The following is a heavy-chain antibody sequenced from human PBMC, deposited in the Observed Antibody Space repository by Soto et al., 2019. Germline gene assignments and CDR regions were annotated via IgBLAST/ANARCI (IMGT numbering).Heavy chain of an antibody. J-gene: IGHJ4*02. CDR3: AKNYGDYAKSFDY. Sequence: GGSLRLSCAASGFTFSRYAMSWVRQAPGKELEWVSVISGSGGSTYYADTVKGRVNISRDNSKNTLYLQMNSLRAEDTAVYYCAKNYGDYAKSFDYWGQGTLVTVSS. D-gene: IGHD4-17*01. V-gene: IGHV3-23*01. CDR2: ISGSGGST. CDR1: GFTFSRYA.